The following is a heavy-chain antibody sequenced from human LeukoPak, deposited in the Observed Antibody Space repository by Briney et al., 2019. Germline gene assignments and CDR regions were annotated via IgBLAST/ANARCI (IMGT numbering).Heavy chain of an antibody. CDR2: VTGTGGTT. J-gene: IGHJ4*02. Sequence: QPGGSLRLSCAASGFTFSSYAMSWVRQAPGKGLDWVSGVTGTGGTTFYADSAKGRLPNSRNHYKNTPYLQMNSLRAQDRAVYYWPKDATVTIPTLVDYWGQGTLVTVSP. D-gene: IGHD4-17*01. CDR1: GFTFSSYA. CDR3: PKDATVTIPTLVDY. V-gene: IGHV3-23*01.